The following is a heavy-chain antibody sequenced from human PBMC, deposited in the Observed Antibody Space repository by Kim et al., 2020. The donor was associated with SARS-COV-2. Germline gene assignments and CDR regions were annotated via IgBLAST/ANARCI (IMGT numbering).Heavy chain of an antibody. V-gene: IGHV4-39*07. CDR2: T. D-gene: IGHD2-21*02. J-gene: IGHJ5*02. Sequence: TYYNPSLKRRVTISVDTSKNPLSLKLKSVTAAETAVYYCARMVTTWWFDPWGQGTLVTVSS. CDR3: ARMVTTWWFDP.